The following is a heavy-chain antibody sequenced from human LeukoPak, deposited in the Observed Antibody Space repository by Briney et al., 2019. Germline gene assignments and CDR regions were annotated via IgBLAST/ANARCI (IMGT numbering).Heavy chain of an antibody. J-gene: IGHJ4*02. Sequence: KPSETLSLTCTVSGGSIRSYYWSWLRQPPGKGLEWIGYIYYSGSTNYNPSLKSRVSISVDTSKNQFSLKLSSATAADTAVYYCARTGSTVTMLYPFDHWGQGTLVTVSS. CDR1: GGSIRSYY. CDR3: ARTGSTVTMLYPFDH. D-gene: IGHD4-17*01. CDR2: IYYSGST. V-gene: IGHV4-59*01.